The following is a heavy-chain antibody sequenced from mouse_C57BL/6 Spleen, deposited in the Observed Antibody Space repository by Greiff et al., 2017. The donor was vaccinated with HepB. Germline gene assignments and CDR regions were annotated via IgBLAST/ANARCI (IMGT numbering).Heavy chain of an antibody. CDR1: GYTFTDYE. CDR3: TQRFYYAMDY. CDR2: IDPETGGT. J-gene: IGHJ4*01. Sequence: QVQLKQSGAELVRPGASVTLSCKASGYTFTDYEMHWVKQTPVHGLEWIGAIDPETGGTAYNQKFKGKAILTADKSSSTAYMELRSLTSEDSAVYYCTQRFYYAMDYWGQGTSVTVSS. V-gene: IGHV1-15*01.